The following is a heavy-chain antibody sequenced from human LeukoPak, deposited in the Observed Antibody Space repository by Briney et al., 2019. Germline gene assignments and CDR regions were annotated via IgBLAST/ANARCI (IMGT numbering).Heavy chain of an antibody. J-gene: IGHJ5*02. CDR1: GYSFTSYW. D-gene: IGHD3-3*01. Sequence: GESLKISCKGSGYSFTSYWIGWVRQMPGKGLEWMGIIYPGDSDTRYSPSFQGQVTISADKSISTAYLQWSSLKASDTAMYYCARSSGITIFGVVMGSDNWFDPWGQGTLVTVSS. CDR3: ARSSGITIFGVVMGSDNWFDP. CDR2: IYPGDSDT. V-gene: IGHV5-51*01.